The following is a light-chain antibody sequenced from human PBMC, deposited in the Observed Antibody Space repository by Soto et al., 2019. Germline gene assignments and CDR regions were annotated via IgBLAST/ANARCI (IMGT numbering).Light chain of an antibody. CDR2: KAY. CDR1: QTISSR. V-gene: IGKV1-5*03. J-gene: IGKJ5*01. CDR3: QQYNSFPNT. Sequence: DMQLTHSPFTLCASVGARVTLTCMASQTISSRSSWYQQTPGKAPKLMIYKAYTLKSGVPSRFSGSGYGTEFTLTISSLQPDDFATDYCQQYNSFPNTLGQGTRLEIK.